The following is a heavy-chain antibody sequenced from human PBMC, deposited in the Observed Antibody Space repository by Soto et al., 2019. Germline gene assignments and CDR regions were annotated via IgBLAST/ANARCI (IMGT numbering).Heavy chain of an antibody. CDR2: IYYSGST. D-gene: IGHD1-7*01. CDR1: GGSISSGGYY. CDR3: ARENWNYGYYFDY. Sequence: PSETLSLTCTVSGGSISSGGYYWSWIRQHPGKGLEWIGYIYYSGSTYYNPSLKSRVTISVDTSKNRFSLKLSSVTAADTAVYYCARENWNYGYYFDYWGQGTLVTVSS. V-gene: IGHV4-31*03. J-gene: IGHJ4*02.